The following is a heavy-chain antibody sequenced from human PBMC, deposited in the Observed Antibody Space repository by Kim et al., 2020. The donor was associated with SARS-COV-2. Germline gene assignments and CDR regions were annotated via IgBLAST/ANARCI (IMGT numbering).Heavy chain of an antibody. CDR3: ARQGLGSGYDSPPAYFDH. D-gene: IGHD5-12*01. Sequence: SETLSLTCTXSGXXIXRSPYFWGWVRQPPGKGLQWIGSIYSSGTTYSSPSLSSRVTLSVDMSENQFSLRLTSVTVAETAVYYCARQGLGSGYDSPPAYFDHWGQGILVTVSS. J-gene: IGHJ4*02. CDR1: GXXIXRSPYF. CDR2: IYSSGTT. V-gene: IGHV4-39*01.